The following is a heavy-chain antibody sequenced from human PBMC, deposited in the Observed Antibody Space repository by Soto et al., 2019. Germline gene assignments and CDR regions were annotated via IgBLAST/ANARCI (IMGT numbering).Heavy chain of an antibody. D-gene: IGHD2-21*01. CDR1: GFTFRNYN. Sequence: EVQLVESGGGLVKAGGSLRLSCTASGFTFRNYNMNWVRQAPGKGLGWVSSISTGVAYMFYADSVKGRFTISRENAQNSLFLQIDSPRAEDTAVYYCARDIASPGGDYFDSWGQGTLVTVSS. CDR2: ISTGVAYM. V-gene: IGHV3-21*06. CDR3: ARDIASPGGDYFDS. J-gene: IGHJ4*02.